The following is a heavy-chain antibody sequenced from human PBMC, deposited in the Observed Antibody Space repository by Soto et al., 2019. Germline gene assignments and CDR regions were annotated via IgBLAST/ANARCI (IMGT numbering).Heavy chain of an antibody. V-gene: IGHV3-23*01. J-gene: IGHJ5*01. Sequence: EVQLLESGGNLVQPGGSLRLSCAASGFTFSNYGMNWVRQAPGKGLEWVSAISGGGTSPHYPDSVKGRFTISRDNSKNTLYLQMNSLRADDTALYYCAKTGIVATMRTFSWFDSWGQGTLVTVSS. CDR1: GFTFSNYG. CDR3: AKTGIVATMRTFSWFDS. D-gene: IGHD2-2*01. CDR2: ISGGGTSP.